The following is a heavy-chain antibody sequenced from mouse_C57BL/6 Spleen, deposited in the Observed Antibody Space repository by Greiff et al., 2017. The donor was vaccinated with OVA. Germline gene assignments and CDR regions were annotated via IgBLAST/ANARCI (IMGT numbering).Heavy chain of an antibody. V-gene: IGHV5-9-1*02. CDR3: TRDPQLGAMDY. Sequence: EVKVVESGEGLVKPGGSLKLSCAASGFTFSSYAMSWVRQTPEKRLEWVAYISSGGDYIYYADTVKGRFTISRDNARNTLYLQMSSLKSEDTAMYYCTRDPQLGAMDYWGQGTSVTVSS. CDR2: ISSGGDYI. CDR1: GFTFSSYA. J-gene: IGHJ4*01. D-gene: IGHD4-1*02.